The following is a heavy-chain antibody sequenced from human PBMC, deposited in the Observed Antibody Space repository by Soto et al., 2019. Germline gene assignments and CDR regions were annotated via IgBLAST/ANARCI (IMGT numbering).Heavy chain of an antibody. Sequence: PSETLSLPCAVSGGSFTSNNWWTWVRQPPGQGLEWIGEIYRTGSTNYNPSLKSRVTISLDESENQFSLKVTSLTAADTAVYYCASRDPGTSVDYWGQGTLVTVSS. D-gene: IGHD1-7*01. CDR1: GGSFTSNNW. J-gene: IGHJ4*02. CDR3: ASRDPGTSVDY. V-gene: IGHV4-4*02. CDR2: IYRTGST.